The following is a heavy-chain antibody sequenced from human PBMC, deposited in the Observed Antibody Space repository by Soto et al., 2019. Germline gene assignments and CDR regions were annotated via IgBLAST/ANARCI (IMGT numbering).Heavy chain of an antibody. J-gene: IGHJ4*02. CDR1: GFTFSIYA. D-gene: IGHD6-13*01. CDR3: AKAPPLPNAAVDVPFDY. Sequence: EVHLLESGGGLVQPGGSLRLSCTASGFTFSIYAMSWVRQAPGKGLEWVSSISGSGGNTHYADSVTGRFTSSRDNSKNTLYLQMNSLRGDATAVYYCAKAPPLPNAAVDVPFDYWGQGTLGTV. CDR2: ISGSGGNT. V-gene: IGHV3-23*01.